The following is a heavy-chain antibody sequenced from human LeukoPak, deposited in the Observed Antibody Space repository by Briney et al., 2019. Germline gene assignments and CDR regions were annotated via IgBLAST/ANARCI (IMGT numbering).Heavy chain of an antibody. CDR3: ARGAFGSDNYFAFDI. D-gene: IGHD3-10*01. CDR1: GFIFTVYE. J-gene: IGHJ3*02. CDR2: ISSSGRSI. Sequence: PGGSLRLSCAASGFIFTVYEMNCVRQAPGKGRGWVSYISSSGRSIYYADSVKGRFTISRDNAKNSLYLQMNSLRAEETAVYYCARGAFGSDNYFAFDIWGQGTMVTVSS. V-gene: IGHV3-48*03.